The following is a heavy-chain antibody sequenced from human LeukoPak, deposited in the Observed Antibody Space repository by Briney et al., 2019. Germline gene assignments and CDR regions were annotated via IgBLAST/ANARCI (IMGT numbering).Heavy chain of an antibody. V-gene: IGHV1-69*13. J-gene: IGHJ4*02. CDR3: ARDLVGLYYFDY. CDR2: IIPIFGTA. CDR1: GGTFSSYA. D-gene: IGHD3-10*01. Sequence: SVKVSCEASGGTFSSYAISWVRQAPGQGLEWMGGIIPIFGTANYAQKFQGRVTITADESTSTAYMELSSLRSEDTAVYYCARDLVGLYYFDYWGQGTLVTVSS.